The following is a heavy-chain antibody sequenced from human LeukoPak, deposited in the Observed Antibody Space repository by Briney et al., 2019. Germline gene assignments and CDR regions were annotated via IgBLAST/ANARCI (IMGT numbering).Heavy chain of an antibody. J-gene: IGHJ6*02. CDR1: GGSISGYY. Sequence: SETLSLTCTVSGGSISGYYWSWIRQPPGKGLEWIGYIYDSGSTNYNPSLKSRVTISVDTSKNQFFLKLSSVTAADTAVYFCARGGSGYDSFYYYGMDVWGQGTTVTVSS. D-gene: IGHD5-12*01. CDR2: IYDSGST. V-gene: IGHV4-59*01. CDR3: ARGGSGYDSFYYYGMDV.